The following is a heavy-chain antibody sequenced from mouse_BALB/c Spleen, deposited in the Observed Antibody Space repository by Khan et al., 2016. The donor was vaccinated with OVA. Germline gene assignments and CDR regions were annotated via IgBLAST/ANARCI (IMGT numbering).Heavy chain of an antibody. CDR1: GYTFTDFA. V-gene: IGHV1S137*01. D-gene: IGHD1-1*02. CDR2: ISTYYGDA. CDR3: GRGGRFAY. Sequence: QVQLQQSGAELARPGVAVKISCKGSGYTFTDFAMHWVKRGHTKSLEWIGVISTYYGDADYNQKFKDKASMTVDKSSSTAYMELARLTSEDSAIYYCGRGGRFAYWGQGTLVTVSA. J-gene: IGHJ3*01.